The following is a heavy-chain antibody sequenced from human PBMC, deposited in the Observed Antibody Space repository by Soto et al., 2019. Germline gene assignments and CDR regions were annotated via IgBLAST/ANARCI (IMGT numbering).Heavy chain of an antibody. D-gene: IGHD6-13*01. CDR2: ISGSGGGT. V-gene: IGHV3-23*01. J-gene: IGHJ4*02. CDR3: ATHAAAAAPDY. CDR1: GFTFSSYA. Sequence: EVQLLESGGGLVQPGGSLRLSCAASGFTFSSYAMSWVRQAPGKGLEWVSLISGSGGGTYYADSVKGRFTISRDNSKNTLYLQMHSMSAEDTAVEYCATHAAAAAPDYWRQGPLVTVYS.